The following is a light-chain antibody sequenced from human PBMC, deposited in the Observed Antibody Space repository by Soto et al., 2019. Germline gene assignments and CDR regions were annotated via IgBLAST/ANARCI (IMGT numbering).Light chain of an antibody. V-gene: IGLV2-14*01. CDR1: SSDVGAYNF. Sequence: QSALTQPASASGSPGQSITISCTGTSSDVGAYNFVSWYQHHPGRAPKLIIYEVTIRPSGVSNRFSGSKSGNTASLTISGLQAEDEADYYCSSYTTSAPYVFGIGTQLTVL. CDR3: SSYTTSAPYV. CDR2: EVT. J-gene: IGLJ7*01.